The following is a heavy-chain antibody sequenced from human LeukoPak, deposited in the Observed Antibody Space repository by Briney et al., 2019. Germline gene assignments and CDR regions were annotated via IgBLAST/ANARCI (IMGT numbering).Heavy chain of an antibody. CDR1: GYTFTGYY. D-gene: IGHD2-15*01. J-gene: IGHJ3*02. V-gene: IGHV1-2*02. CDR3: ARPMTDIAVVVAAPTGPTDAFDI. CDR2: INPNSGGT. Sequence: GASVKVSCKASGYTFTGYYMHWVRQAPGQGLEWMGWINPNSGGTNYAQKFQGRVTMTRDTSISTAYMELSRLRSDDTAVYYCARPMTDIAVVVAAPTGPTDAFDIWGQGTMVTVSS.